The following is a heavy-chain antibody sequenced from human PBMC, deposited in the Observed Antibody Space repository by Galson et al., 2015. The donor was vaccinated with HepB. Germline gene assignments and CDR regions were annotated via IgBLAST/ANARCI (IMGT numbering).Heavy chain of an antibody. CDR2: ISAYNGNT. D-gene: IGHD2-15*01. CDR1: GYTFTSYG. J-gene: IGHJ6*02. Sequence: SVKVSCKASGYTFTSYGISWVRQAPGQGLEWMGWISAYNGNTNYAQKLQGRVTMTTDTSTSTAYMELRSLRSDDTAVYHCARKAYCSGGSCYSNYYYYYGMDVWGQGTTVTVSS. CDR3: ARKAYCSGGSCYSNYYYYYGMDV. V-gene: IGHV1-18*01.